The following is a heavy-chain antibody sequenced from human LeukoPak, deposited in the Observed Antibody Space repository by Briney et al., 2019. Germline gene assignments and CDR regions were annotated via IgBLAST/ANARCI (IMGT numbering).Heavy chain of an antibody. Sequence: SETLSLTCTVSGGSITSYFWSWIRQPAGKGLEWIGRIYTSGSTNYNPSLKSRVTMSVDTSKNQFSLKLSSVTAADTAVYYCARDRLFGSGHRYFDYWGQGTLVTVSS. V-gene: IGHV4-4*07. D-gene: IGHD3-22*01. J-gene: IGHJ4*02. CDR2: IYTSGST. CDR1: GGSITSYF. CDR3: ARDRLFGSGHRYFDY.